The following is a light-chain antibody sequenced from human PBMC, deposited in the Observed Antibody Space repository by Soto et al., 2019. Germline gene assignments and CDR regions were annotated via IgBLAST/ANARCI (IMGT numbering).Light chain of an antibody. CDR2: SNN. CDR3: AAWDASLNAYV. J-gene: IGLJ1*01. Sequence: QSVLTQPPSASGTPGQRVTISCSGSSSNIGSNTVNWYQHLPGTAPKLLIDSNNQRPSGVPDRFSGSKSGTSASLAISGLQSEDEADYFCAAWDASLNAYVFGIGTKVTVL. CDR1: SSNIGSNT. V-gene: IGLV1-44*01.